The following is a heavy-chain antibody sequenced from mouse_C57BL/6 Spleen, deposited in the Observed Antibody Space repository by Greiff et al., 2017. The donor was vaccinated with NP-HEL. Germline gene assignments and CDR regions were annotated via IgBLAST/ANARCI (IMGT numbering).Heavy chain of an antibody. J-gene: IGHJ4*01. CDR3: ARREGVYRGDAMDY. Sequence: QVQLQQPGAELVRPGSSVKLSCKASGYTFTSYWMHWVKQRPIQGLEWIGNIDPSDSETHYNQKFKDKATLTVDKSSSTAYMKLSSLTSEDSAFYYCARREGVYRGDAMDYWGQGTSVTVSS. D-gene: IGHD2-12*01. V-gene: IGHV1-52*01. CDR1: GYTFTSYW. CDR2: IDPSDSET.